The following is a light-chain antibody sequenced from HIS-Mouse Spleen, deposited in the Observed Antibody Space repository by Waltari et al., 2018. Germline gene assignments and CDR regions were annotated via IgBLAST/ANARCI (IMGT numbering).Light chain of an antibody. CDR3: CSYAGSYTGV. Sequence: QSALTQPRSVSGSPGQSVTISCTGTSSYVGGYNYVSCYQQHPGKAPKLMIYDVSKRPSGVPDRFSGSKSGNTASLTISGLQAEDEADYYCCSYAGSYTGVFGTGTKVTVL. CDR1: SSYVGGYNY. J-gene: IGLJ1*01. CDR2: DVS. V-gene: IGLV2-11*01.